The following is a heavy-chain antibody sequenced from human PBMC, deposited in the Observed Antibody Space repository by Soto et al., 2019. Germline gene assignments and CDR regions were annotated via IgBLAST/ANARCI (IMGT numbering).Heavy chain of an antibody. J-gene: IGHJ4*02. Sequence: GALRLSCAASGFTFSSYAMHWVRQAPGKGLEYVSAISSNGGSTYYANSVKGRFTISRDNSKNTLYLQMGSLRAEDMAVYYCARDGDAEYSFDYGGQGTLVTVPS. CDR1: GFTFSSYA. V-gene: IGHV3-64*01. CDR2: ISSNGGST. CDR3: ARDGDAEYSFDY.